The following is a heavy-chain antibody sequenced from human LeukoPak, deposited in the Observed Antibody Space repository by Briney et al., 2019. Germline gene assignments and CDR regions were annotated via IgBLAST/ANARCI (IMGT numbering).Heavy chain of an antibody. D-gene: IGHD3-22*01. CDR1: GFTFSDYY. CDR2: ISSSGSTI. CDR3: ARGQSDYDSSGYDAFDI. J-gene: IGHJ3*02. V-gene: IGHV3-11*01. Sequence: SGGSLRLSCAASGFTFSDYYMSWIRQAPGKGLEWVSYISSSGSTIYYADSVKGRFTISRDNAKNSLYLQMNSLRAEDTAVYYCARGQSDYDSSGYDAFDIWGQGTMVTVSS.